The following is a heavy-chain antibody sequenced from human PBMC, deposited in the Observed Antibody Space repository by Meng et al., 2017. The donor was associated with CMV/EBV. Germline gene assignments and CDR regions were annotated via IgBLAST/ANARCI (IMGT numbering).Heavy chain of an antibody. J-gene: IGHJ6*02. D-gene: IGHD1-1*01. Sequence: GESLKISCAASGFTFSSYSMNWVRQAPGKGLEWVSSISSSSSYIYYADPVKGRFTISRDNAKNSLYLQMNSLRADDTAVYYCARRYNWNDGSWGIVVGEDWTPTNYYYYGMDVWGQGTTVTVSS. CDR1: GFTFSSYS. CDR2: ISSSSSYI. CDR3: ARRYNWNDGSWGIVVGEDWTPTNYYYYGMDV. V-gene: IGHV3-21*01.